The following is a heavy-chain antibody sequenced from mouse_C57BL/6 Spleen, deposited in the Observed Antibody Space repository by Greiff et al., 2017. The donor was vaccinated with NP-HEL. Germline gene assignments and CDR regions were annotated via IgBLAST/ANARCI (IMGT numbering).Heavy chain of an antibody. V-gene: IGHV3-6*01. CDR3: ARADGYFLFAY. CDR1: GYSITSGYY. J-gene: IGHJ3*01. Sequence: EVQLQQSGPGLVKPSQSLSLTCSVTGYSITSGYYWNWIRQFPGNKLEWMGYISYDGSNNYNPSLKNRISITRDTSKNQFFLKLNSVTTEDTATYYCARADGYFLFAYWGQGTLVTVSA. CDR2: ISYDGSN. D-gene: IGHD2-3*01.